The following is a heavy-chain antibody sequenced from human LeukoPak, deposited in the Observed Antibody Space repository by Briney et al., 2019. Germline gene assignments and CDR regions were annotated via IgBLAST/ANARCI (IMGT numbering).Heavy chain of an antibody. CDR1: GYTFTSYA. J-gene: IGHJ4*02. CDR3: ARSLRRRAFDY. CDR2: MNPNSGNT. D-gene: IGHD2-15*01. V-gene: IGHV1-8*02. Sequence: ASVKVSCKASGYTFTSYAMHWVRQATGQGLEWMGWMNPNSGNTGYAQKFQGRVTMTRNTSISTAYMELSSLRSEDTAVYYCARSLRRRAFDYWGQGTLVTVSS.